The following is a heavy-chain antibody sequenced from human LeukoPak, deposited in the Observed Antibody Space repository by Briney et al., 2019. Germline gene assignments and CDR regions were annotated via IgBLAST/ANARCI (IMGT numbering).Heavy chain of an antibody. CDR2: IIPILGIA. CDR1: GGTFSSYA. J-gene: IGHJ5*02. V-gene: IGHV1-69*04. CDR3: ARDLPRIAVAGTGSRDWFDP. D-gene: IGHD6-19*01. Sequence: GASVKVSCKASGGTFSSYAISWVRQAPGQGLEWMGRIIPILGIANYAQKFQGRVTITADKSTSTAYMELSSLRSEDTAVYYCARDLPRIAVAGTGSRDWFDPWGQGTLVTVSS.